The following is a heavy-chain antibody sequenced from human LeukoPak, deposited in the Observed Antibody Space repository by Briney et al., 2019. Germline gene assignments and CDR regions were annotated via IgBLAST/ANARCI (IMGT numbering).Heavy chain of an antibody. D-gene: IGHD5-18*01. CDR1: GFTFSSYG. V-gene: IGHV3-30*18. J-gene: IGHJ4*02. Sequence: GRSLRLSCAASGFTFSSYGMHWVRRAPGKGLEWVAVISYDGSNKYYADSVKGRFTISRDNSKNTLYLQMNSLRAEDTAVYYCAKDAGTAEGYSYDYFDYWGQGTLVTVSS. CDR2: ISYDGSNK. CDR3: AKDAGTAEGYSYDYFDY.